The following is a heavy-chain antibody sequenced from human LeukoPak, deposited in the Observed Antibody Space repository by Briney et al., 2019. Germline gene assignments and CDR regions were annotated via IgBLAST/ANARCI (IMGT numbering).Heavy chain of an antibody. J-gene: IGHJ6*02. Sequence: PGGSLRLSCAASGFTFDDYAMHWVRQAPGKGLEWVSGISWNSGSIGYADSVKGRFTISRDNAKNSLYLQMNSLRAEDTALYYCAKDIGGGSSWYGGCYYYGMDVWGQGTTVTVSS. D-gene: IGHD6-13*01. CDR3: AKDIGGGSSWYGGCYYYGMDV. V-gene: IGHV3-9*01. CDR1: GFTFDDYA. CDR2: ISWNSGSI.